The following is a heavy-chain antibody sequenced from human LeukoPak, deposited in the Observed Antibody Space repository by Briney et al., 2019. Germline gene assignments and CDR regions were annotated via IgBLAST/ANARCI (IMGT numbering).Heavy chain of an antibody. V-gene: IGHV3-74*01. Sequence: GGSLRLSCAASGLTFSSYWMHWVRQAPGRGLVWVSRINSDGSSTSYADSVKGRFTISRDNANNTLYLQMNSLRAEDTAVYYCARHPTLYPDWGQGTLVTVSS. CDR1: GLTFSSYW. CDR3: ARHPTLYPD. CDR2: INSDGSST. D-gene: IGHD2-8*01. J-gene: IGHJ4*02.